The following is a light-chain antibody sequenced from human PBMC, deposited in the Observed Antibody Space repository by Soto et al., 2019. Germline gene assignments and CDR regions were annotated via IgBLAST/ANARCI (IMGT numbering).Light chain of an antibody. J-gene: IGKJ1*01. Sequence: DIQMTQSPSTLSATAGDRVTITCRASQSISSWLAWYQHKPGKAPKLLIYDASNLDSGVPSRFGGSGSGTDFTLTISSLQPEDFAVYYCQQRSNWPRTFGQGTKVDIK. CDR3: QQRSNWPRT. CDR1: QSISSW. CDR2: DAS. V-gene: IGKV1-5*01.